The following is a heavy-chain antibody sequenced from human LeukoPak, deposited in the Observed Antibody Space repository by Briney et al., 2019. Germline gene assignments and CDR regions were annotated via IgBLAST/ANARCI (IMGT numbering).Heavy chain of an antibody. CDR1: GGSISSSSYY. CDR3: ASVGYCTNGVCYSFDY. Sequence: SETLSLTCTVSGGSISSSSYYWGWIRQPPGKGLEWIGSIYYSGSTYYNPSLKSRVTISVDTSKNQFSLKLSSMTAADTAVYYCASVGYCTNGVCYSFDYWGQGTLVTVSS. J-gene: IGHJ4*02. V-gene: IGHV4-39*01. CDR2: IYYSGST. D-gene: IGHD2-8*01.